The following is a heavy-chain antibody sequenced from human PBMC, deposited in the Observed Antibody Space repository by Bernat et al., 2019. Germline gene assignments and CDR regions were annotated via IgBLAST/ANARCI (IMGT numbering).Heavy chain of an antibody. Sequence: QVQLVESGGGVVQPGRSLRLSCAASGFTFSSYAMHWVRQAPGKGLEWLAFLSYDGSNKYYADSGKGRFTISRDNSKNTLYLQMNSLRAEDTAVYYCAREAPYSSSWYKDYYYGMDVWGQGTTVTVSS. CDR2: LSYDGSNK. CDR3: AREAPYSSSWYKDYYYGMDV. D-gene: IGHD6-13*01. CDR1: GFTFSSYA. J-gene: IGHJ6*02. V-gene: IGHV3-30-3*01.